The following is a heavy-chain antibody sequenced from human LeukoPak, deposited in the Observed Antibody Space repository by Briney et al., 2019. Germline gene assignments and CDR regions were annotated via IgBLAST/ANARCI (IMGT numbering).Heavy chain of an antibody. CDR3: AKDRGYSGYDWEGVFDY. V-gene: IGHV3-30*02. CDR1: GFTFSSYG. Sequence: GGSLRLSCAASGFTFSSYGMHWVRQAPGKGLEWVAFIRYDGSNKYYADSVKGRFTISRDNSKNTLYLQMNSLRAEDTAVYYCAKDRGYSGYDWEGVFDYWGQGTLVTVSS. D-gene: IGHD5-12*01. J-gene: IGHJ4*02. CDR2: IRYDGSNK.